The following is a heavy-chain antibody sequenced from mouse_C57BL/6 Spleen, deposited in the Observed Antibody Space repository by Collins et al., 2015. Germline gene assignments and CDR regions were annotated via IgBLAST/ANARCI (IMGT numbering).Heavy chain of an antibody. CDR1: GFSLSTFGLG. J-gene: IGHJ4*01. CDR2: IWWDDDK. Sequence: QVTLKEYGPGILQPSQTLSLTCSFSGFSLSTFGLGVGWIRQPSGKGLEWLAHIWWDDDKYYNPALKSRLTISKDTSKNQVFLRIANVDTAETATYYCARIDYDGYPYYAMDYWGQGTSVTVSS. D-gene: IGHD2-3*01. CDR3: ARIDYDGYPYYAMDY. V-gene: IGHV8-8*01.